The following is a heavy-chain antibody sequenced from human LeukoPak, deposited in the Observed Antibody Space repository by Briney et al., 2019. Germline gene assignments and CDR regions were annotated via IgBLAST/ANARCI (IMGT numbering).Heavy chain of an antibody. CDR2: ISSGSSTI. D-gene: IGHD3-10*01. V-gene: IGHV3-48*02. Sequence: GGSLRLSCAASGFIFSSYSMSWVRQAPGKGLEWVSYISSGSSTIYYADSVKGRFTISRDNAKNSLYLQMNSLRDEDTAVYYCARDGLGSYYKYFQHWGQGTLVTVSS. J-gene: IGHJ1*01. CDR1: GFIFSSYS. CDR3: ARDGLGSYYKYFQH.